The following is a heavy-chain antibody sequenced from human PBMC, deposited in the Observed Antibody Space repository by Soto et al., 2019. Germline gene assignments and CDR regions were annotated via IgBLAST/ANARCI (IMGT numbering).Heavy chain of an antibody. J-gene: IGHJ6*02. CDR3: ARDVDTAMVTPPYYYYYYGMDV. Sequence: ETLSLTCTVSGGSISSSSYYWGWIRQPPGKGLEWIGSIYYSGSTYYNPSLKSRVTISVDTSKNQFSLKLSSVTAADTAVYYCARDVDTAMVTPPYYYYYYGMDVWGQGTTVTVSS. V-gene: IGHV4-39*02. D-gene: IGHD5-18*01. CDR1: GGSISSSSYY. CDR2: IYYSGST.